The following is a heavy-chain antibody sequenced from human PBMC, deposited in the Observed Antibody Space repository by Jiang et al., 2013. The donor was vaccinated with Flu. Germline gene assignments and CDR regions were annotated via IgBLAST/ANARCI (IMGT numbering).Heavy chain of an antibody. CDR3: ASLAYGGNGY. CDR1: VAPSVVTT. J-gene: IGHJ4*02. CDR2: IYYSGST. V-gene: IGHV4-59*08. Sequence: TLSLTCTVSVAPSVVTTGAGSGSPRKGLEWIGYIYYSGSTNYNPTLKSRVTISVDTSKNQFSLKLSSVTAADTAVYYCASLAYGGNGYWGQGTLVTVSS. D-gene: IGHD4-23*01.